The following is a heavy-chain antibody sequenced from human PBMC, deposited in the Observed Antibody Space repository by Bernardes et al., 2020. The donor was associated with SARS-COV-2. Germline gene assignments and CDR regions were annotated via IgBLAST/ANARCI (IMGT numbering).Heavy chain of an antibody. CDR3: AKGQGSTSILDS. V-gene: IGHV3-66*01. J-gene: IGHJ4*02. Sequence: GGSLRLSWAASGFTVGINYMSWVRQAPGKVMEWVSFIYGGVSTQYADSVQGRFTLSRDNSKNTLYRQMNRLRAEDKAVYYCAKGQGSTSILDSWGQGTLVIVS. D-gene: IGHD2-2*01. CDR1: GFTVGINY. CDR2: IYGGVST.